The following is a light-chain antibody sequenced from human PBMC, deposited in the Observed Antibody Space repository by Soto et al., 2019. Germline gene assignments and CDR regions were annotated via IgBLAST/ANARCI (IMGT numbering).Light chain of an antibody. CDR1: QPISSH. CDR2: GAS. CDR3: QQLNSYPLT. V-gene: IGKV1-9*01. Sequence: DIQLTQSPSFLSASVGGRVTITCRASQPISSHLAWYQQKPGKAPNLLIYGASTLQSGVPSRFSGSGSGTQFTLTISSLQPEDFATYYCQQLNSYPLTFGPGTKVDIK. J-gene: IGKJ3*01.